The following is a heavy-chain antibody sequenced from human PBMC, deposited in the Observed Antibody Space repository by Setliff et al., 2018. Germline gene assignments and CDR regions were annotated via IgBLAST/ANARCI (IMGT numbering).Heavy chain of an antibody. CDR1: GVSLSASGVG. V-gene: IGHV2-5*01. CDR2: MFWNGGE. D-gene: IGHD6-13*01. J-gene: IGHJ4*02. Sequence: SGPTLVNPTETLTLTCSLSGVSLSASGVGVGWIRQPPGKALEWLALMFWNGGERYNPSLSSRLSIAKDTSRNEVVLTLINLDPLDTATYYCAHRQLGSAAAGAGFDFWGRGTLVTVSS. CDR3: AHRQLGSAAAGAGFDF.